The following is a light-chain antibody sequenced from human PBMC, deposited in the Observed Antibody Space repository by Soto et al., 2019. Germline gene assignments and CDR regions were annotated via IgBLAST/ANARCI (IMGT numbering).Light chain of an antibody. CDR2: DVS. Sequence: QSALTQPRSVSGSPGQSVTISCTGTSSDVGGYNYVSWYQQHPGKAPKLIIYDVSKRPSGVPDRFSGSKSGNTASLTISGLQADDEADYYCCSSAGTYTSVFGGGTKLTVL. CDR1: SSDVGGYNY. J-gene: IGLJ3*02. V-gene: IGLV2-11*01. CDR3: CSSAGTYTSV.